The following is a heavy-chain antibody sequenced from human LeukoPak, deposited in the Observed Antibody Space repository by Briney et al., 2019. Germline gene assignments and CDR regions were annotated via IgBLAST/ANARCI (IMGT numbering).Heavy chain of an antibody. D-gene: IGHD4-4*01. Sequence: GGSLRLSCAASGFTFSTYNMNWVRQAPGKGLEWLSYISSSGTTLYYADSVKGRFTISRDNAKNSLYLQMNSLRAEDTALYYCAKDTEPDYYYGMDVWGQGTTVTVSS. J-gene: IGHJ6*02. CDR3: AKDTEPDYYYGMDV. CDR2: ISSSGTTL. V-gene: IGHV3-48*01. CDR1: GFTFSTYN.